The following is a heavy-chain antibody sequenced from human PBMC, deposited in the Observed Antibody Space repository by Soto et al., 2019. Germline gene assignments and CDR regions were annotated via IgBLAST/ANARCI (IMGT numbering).Heavy chain of an antibody. CDR1: GGSISSSSYY. Sequence: PSETLSLTCTASGGSISSSSYYWGWIRQPPGKGLEWIGSIYYSGSTYYNPSLKSRVTISVDTSKDQFSLKLSSVTAADTAVYYCARDCGGDCYPFLYYYGMDVWGQGTTVTVSS. CDR2: IYYSGST. D-gene: IGHD2-21*02. CDR3: ARDCGGDCYPFLYYYGMDV. J-gene: IGHJ6*02. V-gene: IGHV4-39*02.